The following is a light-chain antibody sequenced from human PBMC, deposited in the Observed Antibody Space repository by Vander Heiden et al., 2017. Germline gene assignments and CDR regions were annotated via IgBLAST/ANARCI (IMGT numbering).Light chain of an antibody. CDR1: KLGDNY. CDR2: LDT. V-gene: IGLV3-1*01. Sequence: SYELTQQPSVSVSPGQTASITCSGDKLGDNYASWYQQKPGQSPVLVIYLDTKRPSGIPERFSGSNSGNTATLTISGTQAVDEADYYCQAWDSRNDVVFGGGTKLTVL. CDR3: QAWDSRNDVV. J-gene: IGLJ2*01.